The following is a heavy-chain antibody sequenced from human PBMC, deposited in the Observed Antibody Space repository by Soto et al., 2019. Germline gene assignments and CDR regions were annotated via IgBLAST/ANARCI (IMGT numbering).Heavy chain of an antibody. D-gene: IGHD2-15*01. CDR1: GGSISSSSYY. J-gene: IGHJ4*02. Sequence: SETLSLTCTVSGGSISSSSYYWGWIRQPPGKGLEWIGSIYYSGSTYYNPSLKSRVTISVDTSKNQFSLKLSSVTAADTAVYYCARHVVVAARGDYFDYWGQGTLVTVSS. CDR2: IYYSGST. V-gene: IGHV4-39*01. CDR3: ARHVVVAARGDYFDY.